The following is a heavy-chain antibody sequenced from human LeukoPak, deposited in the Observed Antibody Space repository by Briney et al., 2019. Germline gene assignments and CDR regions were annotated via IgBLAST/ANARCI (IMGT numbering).Heavy chain of an antibody. V-gene: IGHV3-20*04. CDR3: ARGSPPYGSGSYYNVPTDV. J-gene: IGHJ6*04. CDR1: GFTFDDYG. D-gene: IGHD3-10*01. Sequence: GGSLRLSCAASGFTFDDYGMSWVRQAPGKGLEWVSGINWNGGSTGYADSVKGRFTISRDNAKNSLYLQMNSLRAEDTALYYCARGSPPYGSGSYYNVPTDVWGKGTTVTVSS. CDR2: INWNGGST.